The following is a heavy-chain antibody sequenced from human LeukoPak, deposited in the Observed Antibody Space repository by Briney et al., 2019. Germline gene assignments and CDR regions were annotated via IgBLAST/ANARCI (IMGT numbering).Heavy chain of an antibody. D-gene: IGHD4-23*01. Sequence: SETLSLTCAVSGGSSRSGDYFWSCIRQPPGKGLEWSGHIHYSGNTYYNPSLKSLVSISVDTSKNQFSLKLSSVTAADTAVYYCARENNDYGGKKAFDYWGQGTLVTVSS. V-gene: IGHV4-30-4*01. CDR3: ARENNDYGGKKAFDY. CDR1: GGSSRSGDYF. CDR2: IHYSGNT. J-gene: IGHJ4*02.